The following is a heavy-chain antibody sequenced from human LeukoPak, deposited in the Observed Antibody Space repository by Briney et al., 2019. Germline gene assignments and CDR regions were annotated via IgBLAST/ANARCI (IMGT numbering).Heavy chain of an antibody. CDR3: ARAVITFGAAVAKGFDC. CDR2: IYYSVST. D-gene: IGHD3-16*01. CDR1: GDSISNYY. Sequence: SETLSLTCTVSGDSISNYYWSWIRQPPGGGLEWIGYIYYSVSTTYNPSLKSRVTISVDTSKNQFSLSLYSVTAADTAIYYCARAVITFGAAVAKGFDCWGQGTLVTVSS. J-gene: IGHJ4*02. V-gene: IGHV4-59*01.